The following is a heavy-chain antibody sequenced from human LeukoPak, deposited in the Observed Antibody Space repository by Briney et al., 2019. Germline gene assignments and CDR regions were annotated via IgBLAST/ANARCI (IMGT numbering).Heavy chain of an antibody. CDR3: ARIILGYGSSWYPGAFDI. V-gene: IGHV3-64*04. CDR2: MSSNGGTT. D-gene: IGHD6-13*01. Sequence: PGGSLRLSCSASGFIFRSYAMHWVRQAPGKGLEYVSAMSSNGGTTYYVDSVKGRFTISRDNSKNTLYLQMNSLRAEDTAVYYCARIILGYGSSWYPGAFDIWGQGTMVTVSS. CDR1: GFIFRSYA. J-gene: IGHJ3*02.